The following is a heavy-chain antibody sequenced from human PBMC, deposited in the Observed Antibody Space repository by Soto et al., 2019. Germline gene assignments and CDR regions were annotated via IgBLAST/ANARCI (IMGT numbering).Heavy chain of an antibody. Sequence: SETLSLTCAVYGGSFSGYYWSWIRQPPGKGLEWIGEINHSGSTNYNPSLKSRVTISADTSKNQFSLKLSFVTAADTAVYYCARSQFDYDFWSGYDYWGQGTLVTVSS. V-gene: IGHV4-34*01. D-gene: IGHD3-3*01. CDR3: ARSQFDYDFWSGYDY. J-gene: IGHJ4*02. CDR2: INHSGST. CDR1: GGSFSGYY.